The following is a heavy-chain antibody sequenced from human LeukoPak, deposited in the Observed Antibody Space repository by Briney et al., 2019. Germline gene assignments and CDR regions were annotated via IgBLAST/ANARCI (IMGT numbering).Heavy chain of an antibody. Sequence: ASVKVSCKASGYTFTSYGISWVRQAPGQGLEWMGWISAYNGNTNYAQKLQCRVTMTTDTSTSTAYMELRSLRSDDTAVYYCARGYSSSNPNPLDYWGQGTLVTVSS. CDR1: GYTFTSYG. V-gene: IGHV1-18*04. J-gene: IGHJ4*02. CDR2: ISAYNGNT. D-gene: IGHD1-14*01. CDR3: ARGYSSSNPNPLDY.